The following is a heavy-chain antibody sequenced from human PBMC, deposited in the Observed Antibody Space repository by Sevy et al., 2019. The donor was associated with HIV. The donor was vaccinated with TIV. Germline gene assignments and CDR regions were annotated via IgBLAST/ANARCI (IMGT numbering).Heavy chain of an antibody. D-gene: IGHD1-26*01. J-gene: IGHJ4*02. CDR1: GFTFSSYW. Sequence: GGSLRLSCAASGFTFSSYWMHWVRQAPGKGLVWVSRINSDGCSTSYADSVKGRFTISRDNAKNTLYLQMNSLRAEDTAVYYCASLSGSYYWGADYWGQGTLVTVSS. CDR3: ASLSGSYYWGADY. CDR2: INSDGCST. V-gene: IGHV3-74*01.